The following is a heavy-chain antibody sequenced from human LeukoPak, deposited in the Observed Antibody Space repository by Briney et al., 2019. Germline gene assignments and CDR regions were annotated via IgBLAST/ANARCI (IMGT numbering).Heavy chain of an antibody. V-gene: IGHV4-34*01. CDR2: INHSGST. D-gene: IGHD2-15*01. Sequence: NPSETLSLTCAVYGGSFSGYFWIWIRQPPGKGLEWIGEINHSGSTNYNPSLKSRVTISVDTSKNQHSLKLSSVTAADTAVYYCARGVVAAKYWGQGTLVTVSS. CDR1: GGSFSGYF. CDR3: ARGVVAAKY. J-gene: IGHJ4*02.